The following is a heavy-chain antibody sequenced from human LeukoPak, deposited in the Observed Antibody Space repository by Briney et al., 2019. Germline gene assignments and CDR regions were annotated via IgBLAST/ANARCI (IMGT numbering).Heavy chain of an antibody. J-gene: IGHJ4*02. CDR1: GVSISAYY. Sequence: SETLSLTCTVSGVSISAYYWTWIRQPAGKGLEWIGRIYTSGITNYNPSLESRLTMSLDTSKDQISLRLSSVTAADTAVYYCARKDGDFWGQGTLVTVSS. V-gene: IGHV4-4*07. CDR3: ARKDGDF. CDR2: IYTSGIT.